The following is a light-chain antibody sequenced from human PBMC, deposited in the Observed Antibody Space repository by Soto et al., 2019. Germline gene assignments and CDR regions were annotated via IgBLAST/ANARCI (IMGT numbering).Light chain of an antibody. Sequence: EIVLTQSPATLSLSPGERATLSCRASQSVSSYLAWYQQKPGQAPRLLIYDASNRATGIPARFSGSGSGTDFTLTISSLEPVDFAVYYCQQRNTWPITFGQWTRLEF. CDR3: QQRNTWPIT. J-gene: IGKJ5*01. V-gene: IGKV3-11*01. CDR1: QSVSSY. CDR2: DAS.